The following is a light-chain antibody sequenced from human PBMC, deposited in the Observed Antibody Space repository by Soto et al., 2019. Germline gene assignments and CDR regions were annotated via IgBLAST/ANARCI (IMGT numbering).Light chain of an antibody. V-gene: IGLV1-47*01. J-gene: IGLJ2*01. CDR1: TSSIGSNY. Sequence: QPVLTQPPSASGTPGQRVTISCSGSTSSIGSNYVYWYQQLPGTAPKLLIYSNNQRPSGVPDRFSGSKSGTSASLAISGLRSEDEADYHCAAWDDSLSGAVFGGGTKVTVL. CDR2: SNN. CDR3: AAWDDSLSGAV.